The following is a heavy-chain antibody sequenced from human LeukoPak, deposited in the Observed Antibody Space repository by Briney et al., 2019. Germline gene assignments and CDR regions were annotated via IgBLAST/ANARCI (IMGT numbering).Heavy chain of an antibody. D-gene: IGHD2/OR15-2a*01. CDR1: GFIFSTYW. CDR2: MRRDGNEI. Sequence: GGSLRLSCSASGFIFSTYWMSWVRQAPGKGLEWVANMRRDGNEIYYLDSVRGRFTISRDNAKNTLHLQMDSLRVEDTAVYFCARNTTDRPYDFWGQGTLVTVSS. J-gene: IGHJ4*02. V-gene: IGHV3-7*03. CDR3: ARNTTDRPYDF.